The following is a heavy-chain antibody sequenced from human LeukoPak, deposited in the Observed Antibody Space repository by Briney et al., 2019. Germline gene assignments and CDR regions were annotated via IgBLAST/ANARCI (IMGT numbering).Heavy chain of an antibody. J-gene: IGHJ4*02. CDR2: IYSGGTT. CDR3: ARALSGWHDIDY. Sequence: GGSLRLSCAASGFTVSSNYMSWVRQAPGKELEWVSVIYSGGTTYYADSVKGRFTISRDNSKNTLYLQMNSLRAEDTAVYYCARALSGWHDIDYWGQGTLVTVSS. D-gene: IGHD6-19*01. CDR1: GFTVSSNY. V-gene: IGHV3-66*01.